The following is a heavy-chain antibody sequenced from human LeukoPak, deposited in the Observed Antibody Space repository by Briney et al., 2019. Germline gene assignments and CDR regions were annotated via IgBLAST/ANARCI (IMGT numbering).Heavy chain of an antibody. J-gene: IGHJ1*01. D-gene: IGHD3-16*01. CDR1: GFTFSWST. CDR3: ATGGAPGGRFEH. CDR2: MKEDGSEI. V-gene: IGHV3-7*01. Sequence: GGSLRLSCVVSGFTFSWSTMTWARQAPGKGPEWVAKMKEDGSEIHYVDSVTGRFTISRDNAKNSLYLHMNSLRVEDTAVYYCATGGAPGGRFEHWGQGTLVSVSS.